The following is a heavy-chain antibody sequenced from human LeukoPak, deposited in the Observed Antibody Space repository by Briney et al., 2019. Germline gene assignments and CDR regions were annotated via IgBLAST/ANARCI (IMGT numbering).Heavy chain of an antibody. CDR3: YRDVGATFWGSLSYFDY. D-gene: IGHD1-26*01. CDR1: GYTFTSYG. CDR2: ITVYNGNA. V-gene: IGHV1-18*01. J-gene: IGHJ4*02. Sequence: ASVKVSCKASGYTFTSYGISWVRQAPGPGLGRVGCITVYNGNANTSQEVQVRVSLTTDTSTTKTYMDLRMQRLKDKAMSYCYRDVGATFWGSLSYFDYWGQGTLVTVSS.